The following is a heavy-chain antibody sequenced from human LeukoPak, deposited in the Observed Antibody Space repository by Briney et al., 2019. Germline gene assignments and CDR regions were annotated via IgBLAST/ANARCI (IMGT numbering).Heavy chain of an antibody. CDR2: ISGSGGST. V-gene: IGHV3-23*01. D-gene: IGHD2-15*01. CDR3: AKDPANCSGGSCYEGYFDY. Sequence: GGSLRLSCAASGFTFSSYAMSWVRQAPGKGLEWVSAISGSGGSTYYADSVKGRFTISRDNSKNTLYLQMNSLRAEDTAVYYCAKDPANCSGGSCYEGYFDYWGQGTLVTVSS. J-gene: IGHJ4*02. CDR1: GFTFSSYA.